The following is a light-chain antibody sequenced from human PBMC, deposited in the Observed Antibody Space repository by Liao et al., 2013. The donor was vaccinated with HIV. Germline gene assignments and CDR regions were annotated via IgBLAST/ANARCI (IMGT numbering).Light chain of an antibody. J-gene: IGLJ2*01. CDR3: QAWDRNTAI. CDR2: SGS. Sequence: SYVLTQPPSVSVAPGRTAAIDCGGINIGSKPVHWYQQKPGQAPVLVISSGSDRPSGIPERFSGSNSGNTATLTISGTQPMDEADYYCQAWDRNTAIFGGGTKLTVL. V-gene: IGLV3-21*01. CDR1: NIGSKP.